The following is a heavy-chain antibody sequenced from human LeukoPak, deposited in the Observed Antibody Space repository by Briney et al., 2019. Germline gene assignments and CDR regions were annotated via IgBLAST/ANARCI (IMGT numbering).Heavy chain of an antibody. CDR2: IYYSGST. D-gene: IGHD5-18*01. CDR3: ARGGYSYGYVVYYYYMDV. J-gene: IGHJ6*03. Sequence: SETLSLTCTVSGGSISSYYWSWLRQPPGKGLEWIGYIYYSGSTNYNPSLKSRVTISVDTSKNPFSLKLSSVTAADTAVYYCARGGYSYGYVVYYYYMDVWGKGTTVTISS. CDR1: GGSISSYY. V-gene: IGHV4-59*01.